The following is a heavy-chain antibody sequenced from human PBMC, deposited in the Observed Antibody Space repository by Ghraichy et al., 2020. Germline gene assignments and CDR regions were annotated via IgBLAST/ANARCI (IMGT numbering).Heavy chain of an antibody. V-gene: IGHV3-72*01. J-gene: IGHJ4*02. CDR3: VRVTTNYYLDF. CDR1: GFTFSDHF. Sequence: GGSLRLSCVASGFTFSDHFMDWVRQAPGRRLEWLGRTKNKVTSYITEYAASVKGRFSVSRDDSKNSLYLQMNSLKTEDTAVYYCVRVTTNYYLDFWGQGTLVTVSS. CDR2: TKNKVTSYIT. D-gene: IGHD4/OR15-4a*01.